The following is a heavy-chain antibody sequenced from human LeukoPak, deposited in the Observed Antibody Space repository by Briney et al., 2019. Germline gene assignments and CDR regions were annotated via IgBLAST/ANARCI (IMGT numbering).Heavy chain of an antibody. V-gene: IGHV3-48*01. D-gene: IGHD2-15*01. CDR3: ARDWGYCSGGSCYGVGAFDI. J-gene: IGHJ3*02. Sequence: QPGGSLRLSCAASGFTFSSYSMNWVRQAPGKGLEWVSYISSSSSTIYYADSVKGRFTISRDNSKNTLYLQMNSLRAEDTAVYYCARDWGYCSGGSCYGVGAFDIWGQGTMVTVSS. CDR2: ISSSSSTI. CDR1: GFTFSSYS.